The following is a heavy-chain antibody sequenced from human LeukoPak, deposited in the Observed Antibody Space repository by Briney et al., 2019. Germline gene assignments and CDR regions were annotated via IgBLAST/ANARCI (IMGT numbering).Heavy chain of an antibody. D-gene: IGHD3-10*01. CDR2: IDHTGST. Sequence: PSETLSLTCTVSDDSITIYYWTWIRQPPGKGLEWIGYIDHTGSTNYNPSLNSRVTISRDTSKNHFSLELTSATAADTAVYFCAEGGYYGSGSPFDYWGQGTLVTVSS. J-gene: IGHJ4*02. CDR3: AEGGYYGSGSPFDY. CDR1: DDSITIYY. V-gene: IGHV4-59*01.